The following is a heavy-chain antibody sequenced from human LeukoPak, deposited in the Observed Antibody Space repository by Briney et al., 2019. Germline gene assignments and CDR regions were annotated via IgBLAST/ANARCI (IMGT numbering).Heavy chain of an antibody. CDR1: GFTFSSYA. J-gene: IGHJ6*02. CDR3: ARDREQWLGPYYHGMDV. D-gene: IGHD6-19*01. CDR2: ISYDGSNK. Sequence: PGGSLRLSCAASGFTFSSYAMHWVRQAPGKGLEWVAVISYDGSNKYYADSVKGRFTISRGNSKNTLYLQMNSLRAEDTAVYYCARDREQWLGPYYHGMDVWGQGTTVTVSS. V-gene: IGHV3-30-3*01.